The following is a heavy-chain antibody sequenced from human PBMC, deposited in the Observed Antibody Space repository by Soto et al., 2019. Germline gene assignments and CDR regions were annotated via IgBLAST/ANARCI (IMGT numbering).Heavy chain of an antibody. CDR2: ISAGGGSP. V-gene: IGHV3-23*01. Sequence: EVQLLESGGGLVQPGGSLRLSCAASGFTFSNYAMSWVRQAPGKGLEWVSGISAGGGSPYYADSVKGRFTVSRDNSKNTLHLQMNSLRAEDTAVYYCANCPGSSSWPHYYSGMDVWGQGTTVTVSS. CDR3: ANCPGSSSWPHYYSGMDV. CDR1: GFTFSNYA. D-gene: IGHD6-13*01. J-gene: IGHJ6*02.